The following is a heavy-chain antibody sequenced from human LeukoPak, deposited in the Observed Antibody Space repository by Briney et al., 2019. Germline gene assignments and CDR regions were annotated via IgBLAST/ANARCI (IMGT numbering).Heavy chain of an antibody. V-gene: IGHV5-51*01. J-gene: IGHJ4*02. Sequence: GESLKISCQGSGYSFTIYWIAWVRQMPGKGLEWMGIIYPDDSKTRYSPSFQGQVTISVDKSIRTAYLQWSSLKASDTAMYYCARRGGDGYNYFDYWGQGTLVTVSS. D-gene: IGHD5-24*01. CDR1: GYSFTIYW. CDR2: IYPDDSKT. CDR3: ARRGGDGYNYFDY.